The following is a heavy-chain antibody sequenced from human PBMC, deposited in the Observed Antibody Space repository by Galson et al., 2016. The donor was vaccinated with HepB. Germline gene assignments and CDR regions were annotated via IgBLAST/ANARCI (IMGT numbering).Heavy chain of an antibody. Sequence: SLRLSCAASGFTFSSYAMSWVRQAPGKGLEWVSAISGGGDRTYYTDSVKGRFSISRDNSKNTLYLQMNSLRADDTAVYYCAKESPYTGSRLYYFDYWGQGTLVTFAS. D-gene: IGHD1-26*01. CDR2: ISGGGDRT. V-gene: IGHV3-23*01. J-gene: IGHJ4*02. CDR1: GFTFSSYA. CDR3: AKESPYTGSRLYYFDY.